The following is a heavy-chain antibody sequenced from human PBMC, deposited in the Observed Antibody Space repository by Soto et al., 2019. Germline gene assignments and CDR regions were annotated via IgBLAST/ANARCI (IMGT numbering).Heavy chain of an antibody. CDR2: INPSGGST. V-gene: IGHV1-46*01. Sequence: GASVKVSCKASGYTFTSYYMHWVRQAPGQGLEWMGIINPSGGSTSYTQKFQGRVTMTRDTSTSTVYMELSSLRSEDTAVYYCARALRGTNYGMDVWGQGTTVTVSS. CDR3: ARALRGTNYGMDV. J-gene: IGHJ6*02. D-gene: IGHD3-16*01. CDR1: GYTFTSYY.